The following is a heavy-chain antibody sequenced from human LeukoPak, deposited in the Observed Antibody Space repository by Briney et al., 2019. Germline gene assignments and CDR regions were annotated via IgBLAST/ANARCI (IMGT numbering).Heavy chain of an antibody. D-gene: IGHD4-17*01. CDR3: AREMGPLRTYYDYYMDV. CDR1: GGTFSSYA. Sequence: SVKVSCKASGGTFSSYAISWVRQAPGQGLEWMGGIIPIFGTANYAQKFQGRVTITTDESTSTAYMELSSLRSEDTAVYYCAREMGPLRTYYDYYMDVWGKGTTVTVSS. V-gene: IGHV1-69*05. J-gene: IGHJ6*03. CDR2: IIPIFGTA.